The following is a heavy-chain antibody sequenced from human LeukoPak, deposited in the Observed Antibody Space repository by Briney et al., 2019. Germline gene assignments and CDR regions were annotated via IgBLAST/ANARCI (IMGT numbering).Heavy chain of an antibody. V-gene: IGHV4-4*07. CDR1: GGSISSYY. CDR3: ASSYSSSSGLVFDY. J-gene: IGHJ4*02. CDR2: IYTSGST. Sequence: PSETLSLTCTVSGGSISSYYWSWIRQPAGKGLEWIGRIYTSGSTNYNPSLKSRVTMSVDTSKNQFSLKLSSVTAADTAVYYRASSYSSSSGLVFDYWGQGTLVTVSS. D-gene: IGHD6-6*01.